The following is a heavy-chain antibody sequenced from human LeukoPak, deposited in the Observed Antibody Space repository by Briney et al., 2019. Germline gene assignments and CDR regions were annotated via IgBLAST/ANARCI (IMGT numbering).Heavy chain of an antibody. J-gene: IGHJ5*02. CDR3: ARSRSGGENWFDP. CDR1: GYTFTDYY. V-gene: IGHV1-2*06. Sequence: ASVKVSCKASGYTFTDYYMHWVRQAPGQGLERMGRINSKSGGTTYAQNFQGRVTMTRDTSISTAYMELSRLRSDDTAVYYCARSRSGGENWFDPWGQGTLVTVSS. CDR2: INSKSGGT. D-gene: IGHD2-15*01.